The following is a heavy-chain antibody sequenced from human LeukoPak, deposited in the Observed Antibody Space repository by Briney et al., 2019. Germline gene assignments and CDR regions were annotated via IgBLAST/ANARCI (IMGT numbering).Heavy chain of an antibody. Sequence: GESLKISCKASGYRFTSDWIGWVRQMPGKGLEWMGIIYPGDSDTRYSPSFQGQVTISADKSISTAYLQWSSLKASDTAMYYCARHSVSARIPAPDYWGQGTLVTVSS. V-gene: IGHV5-51*01. CDR1: GYRFTSDW. J-gene: IGHJ4*02. CDR2: IYPGDSDT. CDR3: ARHSVSARIPAPDY. D-gene: IGHD3-10*01.